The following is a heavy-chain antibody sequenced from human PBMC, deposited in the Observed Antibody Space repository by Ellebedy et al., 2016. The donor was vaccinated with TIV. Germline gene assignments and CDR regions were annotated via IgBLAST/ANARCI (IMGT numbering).Heavy chain of an antibody. J-gene: IGHJ6*02. Sequence: GGSLRLXXRASGFSFADYAMSWYRQAPGKGLEWVGFIRSIAYGGTREYAASVRGRFTISRDDSKSSAYLQMNSLKIEDTAVYYCTRVLGASGMDVWGQGTTVTLSS. CDR1: GFSFADYA. CDR3: TRVLGASGMDV. V-gene: IGHV3-49*03. CDR2: IRSIAYGGTR. D-gene: IGHD3-16*01.